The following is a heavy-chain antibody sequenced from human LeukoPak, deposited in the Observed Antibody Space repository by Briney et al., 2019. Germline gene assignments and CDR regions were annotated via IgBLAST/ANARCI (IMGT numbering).Heavy chain of an antibody. J-gene: IGHJ4*02. CDR1: GFTFSSYA. Sequence: PGGSLRLSCAASGFTFSSYAMSWVRQAPGKGLEWVSSISGSGGRTYYADSVKGRFTISRDNSKNMLYLQMNSLRAEDTAVYYCAKDAHYGPGGYFDYWGQGALVTVSS. D-gene: IGHD3-10*01. CDR2: ISGSGGRT. V-gene: IGHV3-23*01. CDR3: AKDAHYGPGGYFDY.